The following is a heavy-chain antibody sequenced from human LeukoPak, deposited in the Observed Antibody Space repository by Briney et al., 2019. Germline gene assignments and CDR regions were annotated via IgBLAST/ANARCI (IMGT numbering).Heavy chain of an antibody. CDR3: ARVGGDYNGFYMDV. Sequence: PSETLSLTCTVSGGPISSGSYYGSWIRQPAGKGLEWIGRIYTSGSTNYNPSLKSRVTISVDASKNQFSLKLSSVTAADTAVYYCARVGGDYNGFYMDVWGKGTTVTVSS. CDR2: IYTSGST. V-gene: IGHV4-61*02. J-gene: IGHJ6*03. CDR1: GGPISSGSYY. D-gene: IGHD4-17*01.